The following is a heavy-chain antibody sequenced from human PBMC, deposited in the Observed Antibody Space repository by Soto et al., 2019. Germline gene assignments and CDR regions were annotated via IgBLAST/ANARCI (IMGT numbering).Heavy chain of an antibody. D-gene: IGHD6-6*01. CDR1: GYSFTNYG. V-gene: IGHV1-18*01. CDR3: ARTFRPQHALSTLHLEY. Sequence: QVQLVQSGAEVRQPGASVKVSCKASGYSFTNYGISWVRQAPGQGLEWMGWISAYNGNTKFAQKVQGRVTMATDTTTTTAYMHLRSLRSDDTAVKYDARTFRPQHALSTLHLEYWGEGT. CDR2: ISAYNGNT. J-gene: IGHJ4*02.